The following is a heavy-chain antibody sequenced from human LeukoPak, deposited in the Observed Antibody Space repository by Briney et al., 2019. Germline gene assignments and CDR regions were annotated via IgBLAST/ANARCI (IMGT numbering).Heavy chain of an antibody. D-gene: IGHD6-6*01. V-gene: IGHV3-53*01. CDR3: AKARYSSSPLMDV. CDR2: IYSGGST. Sequence: PGGSLRLSCAASGFTVSSNYMSWVRQAPGKGLEWVSVIYSGGSTYYADSVKGRFTISRDNSKNTLYLQMNSLRAEDTAVYYCAKARYSSSPLMDVWGQGTTVTVSS. J-gene: IGHJ6*02. CDR1: GFTVSSNY.